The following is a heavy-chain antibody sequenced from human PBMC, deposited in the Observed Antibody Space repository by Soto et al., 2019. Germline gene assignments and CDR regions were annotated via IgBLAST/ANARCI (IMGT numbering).Heavy chain of an antibody. J-gene: IGHJ3*02. CDR1: GGTFSSYA. CDR2: IIPIFGTA. Sequence: SVKVSCKASGGTFSSYAISWVRQAPGQGLEWMGGIIPIFGTANYAQKFQGRVTITADESTSTAYMELSSLRSEDTAVYYCARGQPVYDYVWGSYRSDAFDIWGQGTMVTVSS. D-gene: IGHD3-16*02. CDR3: ARGQPVYDYVWGSYRSDAFDI. V-gene: IGHV1-69*13.